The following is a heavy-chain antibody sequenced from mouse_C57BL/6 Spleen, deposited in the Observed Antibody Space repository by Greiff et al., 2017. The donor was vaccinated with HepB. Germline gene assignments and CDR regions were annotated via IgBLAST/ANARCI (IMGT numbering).Heavy chain of an antibody. CDR2: IHPNSGST. J-gene: IGHJ2*01. D-gene: IGHD1-1*01. Sequence: QVQLQQSGAELVKPGASVKLSCKASGYTFTSYWMHWVKQRPGQGLEWIGMIHPNSGSTNYNEKFKSKATLTVDKSSSTAYMQLSSLTSEDSAVYYCAKYYYGSRPYYFDYWGQGTTLTVSS. V-gene: IGHV1-64*01. CDR3: AKYYYGSRPYYFDY. CDR1: GYTFTSYW.